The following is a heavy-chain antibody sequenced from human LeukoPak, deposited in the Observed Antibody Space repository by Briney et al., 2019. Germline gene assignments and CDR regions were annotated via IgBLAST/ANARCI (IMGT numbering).Heavy chain of an antibody. V-gene: IGHV3-30*18. J-gene: IGHJ4*02. CDR3: AKDHYDSSDY. CDR2: ISYDGSNK. CDR1: GFTFSSYG. Sequence: GGSLRLSCAASGFTFSSYGMHWVRQAPGKGLEWVAVISYDGSNKYYADSVKGRFTISRDNSKNTLYPQMNSLRAEDTAVYYCAKDHYDSSDYWGQGTLVTVSS. D-gene: IGHD3-22*01.